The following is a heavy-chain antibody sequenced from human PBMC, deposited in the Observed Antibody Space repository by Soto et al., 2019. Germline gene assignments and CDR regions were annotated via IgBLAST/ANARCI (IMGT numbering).Heavy chain of an antibody. V-gene: IGHV3-23*01. Sequence: GGSLRLSCVASGFPFSNYAMTWVRQAPGKGLEWVSALSGSGVSTYYADSVKGRFTISRDNAKNSLYLQMNSLRAGDRVFFYCGGVGRVLLYFDCLKGEGDQQKNMGYYYYGMDVWGQGTRVTVSS. CDR3: GGVGRVLLYFDCLKGEGDQQKNMGYYYYGMDV. CDR2: LSGSGVST. J-gene: IGHJ6*02. CDR1: GFPFSNYA. D-gene: IGHD3-9*01.